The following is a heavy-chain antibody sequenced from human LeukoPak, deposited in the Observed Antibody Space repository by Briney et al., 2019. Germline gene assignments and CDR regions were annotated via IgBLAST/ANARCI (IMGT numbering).Heavy chain of an antibody. J-gene: IGHJ5*02. V-gene: IGHV4-4*07. Sequence: PSETLSLTCTVSGGSISSYYWSWIRQPAGKGLEWIGRIYTSGSTNYNPSLKSRVTVSVDTSENQFSLKLSSVTAADTAVYYCARDRALGYCSSTSCYVWWFDPWGQGTLVTVSS. D-gene: IGHD2-2*01. CDR1: GGSISSYY. CDR3: ARDRALGYCSSTSCYVWWFDP. CDR2: IYTSGST.